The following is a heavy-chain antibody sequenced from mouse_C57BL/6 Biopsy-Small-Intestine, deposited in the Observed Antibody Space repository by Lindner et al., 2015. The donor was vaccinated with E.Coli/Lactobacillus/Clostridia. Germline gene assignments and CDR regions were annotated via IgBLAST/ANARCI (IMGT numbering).Heavy chain of an antibody. D-gene: IGHD1-1*02. CDR2: INPNSGAT. J-gene: IGHJ3*01. CDR3: AREVVAAYMI. V-gene: IGHV1-72*04. CDR1: GYTFTGYY. Sequence: SVKVSCKASGYTFTGYYMHWVRQAPGQGLEWMGWINPNSGATDYAQQFKGRVSMTRDTSISTACMELNSLTSDDTAIYYCAREVVAAYMIWGQGTLVTVSS.